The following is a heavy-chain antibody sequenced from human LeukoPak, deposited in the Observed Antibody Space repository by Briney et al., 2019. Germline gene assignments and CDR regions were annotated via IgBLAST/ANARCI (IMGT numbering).Heavy chain of an antibody. CDR1: GGSISSHY. D-gene: IGHD4-17*01. CDR3: ARDCGDYRLLDY. CDR2: IYYSGST. J-gene: IGHJ4*02. V-gene: IGHV4-30-4*01. Sequence: SETLSLTCTVSGGSISSHYWSWIRQPPGKGLEWIGYIYYSGSTYYNPSLKSRVTISVDTSKNQFSLKLSSVTAADTAVYYCARDCGDYRLLDYWGQGTLVTVSS.